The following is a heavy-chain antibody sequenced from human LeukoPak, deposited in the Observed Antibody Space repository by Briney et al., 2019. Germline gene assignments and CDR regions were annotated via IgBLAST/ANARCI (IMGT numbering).Heavy chain of an antibody. V-gene: IGHV3-23*01. CDR2: ISGSGGST. J-gene: IGHJ5*02. CDR1: GFTFSSYA. CDR3: APTAPGLTMVRENWFDP. D-gene: IGHD3-10*01. Sequence: PGGSLRLSCAASGFTFSSYAMSWVRQAPGKGLEWVSAISGSGGSTYYADSVKGRFTISRDNSKNTLYLQMNSLRAEDTAVYYCAPTAPGLTMVRENWFDPWGQGTLVTVSS.